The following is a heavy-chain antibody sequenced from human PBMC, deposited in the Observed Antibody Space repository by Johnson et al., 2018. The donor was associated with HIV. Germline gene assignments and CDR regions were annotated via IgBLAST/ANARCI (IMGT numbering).Heavy chain of an antibody. V-gene: IGHV3-30-3*01. D-gene: IGHD6-6*01. CDR2: ISHDGSNK. J-gene: IGHJ3*02. CDR3: ATSGLTLGSSSSHAFDI. Sequence: VQLVESGGGVVQPGGSLRLSCAASGFTFSYYAIFWVRQAPGKGLEWVAVISHDGSNKYYADSVKGRFTISRDNSKNTLYLQMNSLRAEDTAMYYCATSGLTLGSSSSHAFDIWGQGTMVTVSS. CDR1: GFTFSYYA.